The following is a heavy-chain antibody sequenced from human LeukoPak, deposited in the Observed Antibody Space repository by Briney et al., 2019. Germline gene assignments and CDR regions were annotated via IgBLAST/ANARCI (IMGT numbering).Heavy chain of an antibody. V-gene: IGHV1-58*02. CDR1: GFTFTSSA. D-gene: IGHD3-16*01. Sequence: ASVKVSCKASGFTFTSSAMQWVRQARGQRLEWIGWIVVGSGNTNYAQKFQERVTITRDMSTSTAYMELSSLRSEDTAVYYCAADIPGGDGSAIMGYWGQGTLVTVSS. CDR3: AADIPGGDGSAIMGY. CDR2: IVVGSGNT. J-gene: IGHJ4*02.